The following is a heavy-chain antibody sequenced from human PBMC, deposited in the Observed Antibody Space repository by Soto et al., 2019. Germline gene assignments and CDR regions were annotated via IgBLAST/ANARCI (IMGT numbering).Heavy chain of an antibody. D-gene: IGHD2-8*02. CDR2: ISSDGSST. Sequence: GGSLRLSCAASGFTFSTYWMHWVRQAPGKGLVYVSRISSDGSSTSYADSVKGRFTISRDNAKNTLHLQMNSLRAGDTALYYCAKATATGGGAFDICGQGTMVTVSS. CDR3: AKATATGGGAFDI. V-gene: IGHV3-74*01. CDR1: GFTFSTYW. J-gene: IGHJ3*02.